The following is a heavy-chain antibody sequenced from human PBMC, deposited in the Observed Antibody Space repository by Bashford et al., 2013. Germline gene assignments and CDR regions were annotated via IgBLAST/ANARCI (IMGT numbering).Heavy chain of an antibody. CDR1: GGSISSYY. CDR2: IYSSGSA. Sequence: SETLSLTCTVSGGSISSYYCAWIRQPAGKGLEWIGRIYSSGSADYNPSLKSRLTMSVDTSKNQFSLKLSSVTAADTAVYYCFLSGENFQHWGQGTLVTVSS. CDR3: FLSGENFQH. D-gene: IGHD2-15*01. V-gene: IGHV4-4*07. J-gene: IGHJ1*01.